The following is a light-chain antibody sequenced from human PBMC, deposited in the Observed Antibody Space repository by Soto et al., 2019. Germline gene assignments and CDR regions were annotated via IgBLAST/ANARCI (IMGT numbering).Light chain of an antibody. CDR1: QSVISDF. J-gene: IGKJ2*01. Sequence: EIVLTQSPGTLSLSPGETASLSCRASQSVISDFLAWYQQKRGQPPRLLIYDASKRATAIPARFSGGGSWTDCTLTISRVEPEDSAVYYCQQTFHSPRTFGQETSLEIK. V-gene: IGKV3-20*01. CDR2: DAS. CDR3: QQTFHSPRT.